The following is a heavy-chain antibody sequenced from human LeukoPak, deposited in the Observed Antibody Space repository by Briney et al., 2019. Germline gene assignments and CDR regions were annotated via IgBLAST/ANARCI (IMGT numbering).Heavy chain of an antibody. D-gene: IGHD6-6*01. J-gene: IGHJ4*02. CDR1: GFTFDDYA. V-gene: IGHV3-9*03. CDR3: AREGSSSSDFDY. Sequence: GGSLRLSCAASGFTFDDYAMHWVRQAPGKGLEWVSGISWNSGSIGYADSVKGRFTISRDNAKNTLYLQMGSLRAEDMAVYYCAREGSSSSDFDYWGQGTLVTVSS. CDR2: ISWNSGSI.